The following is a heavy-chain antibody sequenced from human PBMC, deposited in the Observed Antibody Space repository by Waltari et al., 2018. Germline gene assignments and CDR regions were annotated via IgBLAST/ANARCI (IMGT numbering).Heavy chain of an antibody. CDR3: ARTTRRNRAAWFDP. J-gene: IGHJ5*02. V-gene: IGHV3-11*01. CDR2: GGNT. D-gene: IGHD1-1*01. Sequence: GGNTYYVDSVKGRFTISRDNAKNSLYLQMNSLRVEDTAVYYCARTTRRNRAAWFDPWGQGTLVTVPP.